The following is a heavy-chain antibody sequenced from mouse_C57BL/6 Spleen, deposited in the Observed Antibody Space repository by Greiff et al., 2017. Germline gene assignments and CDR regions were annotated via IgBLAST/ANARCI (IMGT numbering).Heavy chain of an antibody. Sequence: VKLVESGAELARPGASVKLSCKASGYTFTSYGISWVKQRTGQGLEWIGEIYPRSGNTYYNEKFKGKATLTADKSSSTSYMELLSLTSLDSAVYFCADRDYDYDKGSFYFDYWGQGTTLTVSS. CDR3: ADRDYDYDKGSFYFDY. J-gene: IGHJ2*01. V-gene: IGHV1-81*01. D-gene: IGHD2-4*01. CDR2: IYPRSGNT. CDR1: GYTFTSYG.